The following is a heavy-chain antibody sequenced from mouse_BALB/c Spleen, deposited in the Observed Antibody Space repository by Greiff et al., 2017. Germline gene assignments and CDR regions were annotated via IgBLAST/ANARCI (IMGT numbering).Heavy chain of an antibody. Sequence: EVTLVESGGDLVKPGGSLKLSCAASGFTFSSYGMSWVRQTPDKRLEWVATISSGGSYTYYPDSVKGRFTISRDNAKNTLYLQMSSLKSEDTAMYYCARQGYYGSSFYAMDYWGQGTSVTVSS. CDR1: GFTFSSYG. CDR2: ISSGGSYT. CDR3: ARQGYYGSSFYAMDY. J-gene: IGHJ4*01. D-gene: IGHD1-1*01. V-gene: IGHV5-6*02.